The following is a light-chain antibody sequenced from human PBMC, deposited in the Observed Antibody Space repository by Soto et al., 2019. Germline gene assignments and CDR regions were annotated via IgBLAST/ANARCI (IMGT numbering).Light chain of an antibody. CDR2: EVS. CDR3: TSYTTANTYV. Sequence: QSVLTQPASVSGSPGQSITISCTGTSSDVGGYEYVSWYQHHPGKAPKLMIYEVSNRPSGVSHRFSGSKSGNTASLPISGLQAEDEADYYCTSYTTANTYVFGTGTKVTVL. CDR1: SSDVGGYEY. V-gene: IGLV2-14*01. J-gene: IGLJ1*01.